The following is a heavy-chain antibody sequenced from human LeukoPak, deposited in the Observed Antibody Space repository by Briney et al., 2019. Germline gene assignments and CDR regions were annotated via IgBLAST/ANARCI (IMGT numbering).Heavy chain of an antibody. V-gene: IGHV4-59*01. Sequence: SETLSLTCTVSCGSISSYYWSWIRQPPGKGLEWIGYIYYSGSTNYNPSLKSRVTISVDTSKNQFSLKLSSVTAADTAVCYCAGSAYGEYFDYWGQGTLVTVSS. CDR2: IYYSGST. CDR1: CGSISSYY. J-gene: IGHJ4*02. CDR3: AGSAYGEYFDY. D-gene: IGHD5-12*01.